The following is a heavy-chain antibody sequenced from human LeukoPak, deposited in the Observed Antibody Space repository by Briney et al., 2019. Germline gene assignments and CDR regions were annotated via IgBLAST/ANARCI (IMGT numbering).Heavy chain of an antibody. Sequence: SVKVSCKTSGYTFTDYYIHWVRQAPGQGLEWMGWINPNSGGTNYAQKFQGRVTMTRDTSIRTAYMELSRLRSDDTALYYCATYYCSTTTCSPIDPWGQGTLVTVSS. CDR3: ATYYCSTTTCSPIDP. CDR1: GYTFTDYY. V-gene: IGHV1-2*02. CDR2: INPNSGGT. J-gene: IGHJ5*02. D-gene: IGHD2-2*01.